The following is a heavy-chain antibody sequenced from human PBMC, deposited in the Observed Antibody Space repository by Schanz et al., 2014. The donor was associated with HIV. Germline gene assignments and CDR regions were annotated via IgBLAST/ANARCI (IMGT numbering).Heavy chain of an antibody. D-gene: IGHD3-22*01. CDR1: GFTFSSSG. CDR3: ARDLPNPYFDFSGPAGDY. V-gene: IGHV3-33*01. J-gene: IGHJ4*02. CDR2: MWYDESHK. Sequence: VQLVESGGGLVKPGGSLRLSCAASGFTFSSSGMHWVRQAPGKGLEWVAAMWYDESHKGYADSVKGRFTISRDNSKNTLYLQMNSLRVEDTAVYYCARDLPNPYFDFSGPAGDYWGQGALVTVSS.